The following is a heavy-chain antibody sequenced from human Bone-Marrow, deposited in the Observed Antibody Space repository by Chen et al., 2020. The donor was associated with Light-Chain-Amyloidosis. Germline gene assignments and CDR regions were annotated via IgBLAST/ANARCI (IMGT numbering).Heavy chain of an antibody. CDR3: ARGEVVVAATLDY. D-gene: IGHD2-15*01. CDR1: GGHFTGYY. J-gene: IGHJ4*02. CDR2: INHSGST. Sequence: QVQLQQWGAGLLKPSETLSLTCAVSGGHFTGYYWTWIRQSPEKGLEWIGQINHSGSTNYNPSLKRRGTISVDTSKNQFSLRLQSVTAADTAEYYCARGEVVVAATLDYWGQGTLVTVSS. V-gene: IGHV4-34*01.